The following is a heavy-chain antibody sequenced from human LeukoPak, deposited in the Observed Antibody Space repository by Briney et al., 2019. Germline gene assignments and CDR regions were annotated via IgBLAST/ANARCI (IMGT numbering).Heavy chain of an antibody. V-gene: IGHV3-30*03. CDR1: RFTFSSYG. CDR2: ISYDGSNK. D-gene: IGHD6-19*01. Sequence: GGSLRLSCAASRFTFSSYGMHWVSQALGKGLEWVAVISYDGSNKYYADSVKGRFTISRDNSKNTLYLQMNSLRAEDTAVYYCASAIAVAGTGFDYWGQGSLVTVSS. CDR3: ASAIAVAGTGFDY. J-gene: IGHJ4*02.